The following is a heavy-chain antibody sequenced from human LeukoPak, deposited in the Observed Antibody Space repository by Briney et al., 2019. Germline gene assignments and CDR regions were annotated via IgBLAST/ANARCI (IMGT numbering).Heavy chain of an antibody. Sequence: SETLSLTCTVSGGSISSSGYYWGWIRQPPGKGLEWIGSIYYSGSTYYNPSLKSRVTISVDTSKNQFSLKLSSVTAADTAVYYCARDTMVRGVIIKTPGYFDYRGQGTQVTVSS. J-gene: IGHJ4*02. D-gene: IGHD3-10*01. CDR1: GGSISSSGYY. V-gene: IGHV4-39*01. CDR3: ARDTMVRGVIIKTPGYFDY. CDR2: IYYSGST.